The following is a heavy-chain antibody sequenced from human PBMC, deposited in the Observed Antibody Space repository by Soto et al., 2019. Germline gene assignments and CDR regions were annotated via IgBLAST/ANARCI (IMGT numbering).Heavy chain of an antibody. J-gene: IGHJ6*02. CDR2: IYFSGYT. CDR1: GGSMSPYY. Sequence: ETLSLTCTVSGGSMSPYYWSWIRQTPGKGLEWIAYIYFSGYTNYSPSLKSRVTISVDKSKNQFSLKLSSVTAADTAVYYCARVSGSYYYGMDVWGQGITVTVSS. CDR3: ARVSGSYYYGMDV. D-gene: IGHD1-26*01. V-gene: IGHV4-59*12.